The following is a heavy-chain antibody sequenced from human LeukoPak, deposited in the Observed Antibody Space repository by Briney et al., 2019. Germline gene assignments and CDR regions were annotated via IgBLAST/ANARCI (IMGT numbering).Heavy chain of an antibody. J-gene: IGHJ5*02. CDR3: ARLGYSYGYYRVGFDP. Sequence: PSETLSLTCAVYGGSFSGYYWSWTRQPPGKGLEWIGEINHSGSTNYNPSLKSRVTISVDTSKNQFSLKLSSVTAADTAVYYCARLGYSYGYYRVGFDPWGQGTLVTVSS. CDR1: GGSFSGYY. V-gene: IGHV4-34*01. CDR2: INHSGST. D-gene: IGHD5-18*01.